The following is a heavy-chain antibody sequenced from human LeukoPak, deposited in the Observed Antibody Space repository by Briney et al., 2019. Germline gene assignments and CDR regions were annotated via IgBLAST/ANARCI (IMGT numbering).Heavy chain of an antibody. CDR1: GFTFGNYW. J-gene: IGHJ4*02. D-gene: IGHD2-2*01. Sequence: GGSLRLSCAASGFTFGNYWMNWIRQAPGKGLEWVASIKQGGSEKYYVDSVKGRFTISRDNDKNSLLLQMDSLRAEDTAVYYCARPGGYCSSTSCHEFTFDYWGQGTLVTVSS. CDR2: IKQGGSEK. CDR3: ARPGGYCSSTSCHEFTFDY. V-gene: IGHV3-7*01.